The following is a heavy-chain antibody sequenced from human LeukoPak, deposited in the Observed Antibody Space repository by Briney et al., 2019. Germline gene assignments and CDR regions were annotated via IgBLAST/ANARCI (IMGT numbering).Heavy chain of an antibody. Sequence: ASLKVSCKASGYTFTSYYMHWVRQTPGQGLEWMGIINPSDGSTNYAQKFQGRVTMTRDRSRSTVYLELSSLRSEDTAVYYCTRPKDSGSHLFLFDYWGQGTLVTVSP. CDR1: GYTFTSYY. CDR2: INPSDGST. D-gene: IGHD1-26*01. CDR3: TRPKDSGSHLFLFDY. V-gene: IGHV1-46*01. J-gene: IGHJ4*02.